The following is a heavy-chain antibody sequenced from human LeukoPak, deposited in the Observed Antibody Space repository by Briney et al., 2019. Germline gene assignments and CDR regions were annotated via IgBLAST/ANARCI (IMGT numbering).Heavy chain of an antibody. CDR1: GGSITQTNY. J-gene: IGHJ3*02. CDR3: ARDRSYYDSRGFDKYAFDI. D-gene: IGHD3-22*01. V-gene: IGHV4-4*02. Sequence: SETLSLTCDVSGGSITQTNYWTWVRQPPGKGLEWIGEVNLQGGTNYNPSLLRRVAISVDTSKNQFSLKVTSVTAADTAVYYCARDRSYYDSRGFDKYAFDIWGQGTVVTVSS. CDR2: VNLQGGT.